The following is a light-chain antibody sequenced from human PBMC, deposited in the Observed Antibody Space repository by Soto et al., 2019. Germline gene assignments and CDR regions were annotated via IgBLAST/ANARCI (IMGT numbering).Light chain of an antibody. CDR2: YDD. J-gene: IGLJ1*01. Sequence: QSALTQPPSVSEAPRQRVTISCSGSSSNIGNNAVNWYQQLPGKAPKLLIYYDDLLPSGVSDRFSGSKSGTSASLAISGLQSEDEADYYCAAWVDSLNGYVFGTGTKVTVL. CDR3: AAWVDSLNGYV. V-gene: IGLV1-36*01. CDR1: SSNIGNNA.